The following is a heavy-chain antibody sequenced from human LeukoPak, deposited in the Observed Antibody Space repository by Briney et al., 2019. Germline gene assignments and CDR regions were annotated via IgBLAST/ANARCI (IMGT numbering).Heavy chain of an antibody. Sequence: GGSLRLSCAASGFTFSSYPMSWVRQAPGKGLEWVSAISGSGDSTYYADSVKGRFTISRDNSKNTLYLQMDSLRSEDTAVYYCARGERTAAAFVGYNWFDPWGQGTLVTVTS. V-gene: IGHV3-23*01. CDR2: ISGSGDST. CDR3: ARGERTAAAFVGYNWFDP. D-gene: IGHD6-13*01. CDR1: GFTFSSYP. J-gene: IGHJ5*02.